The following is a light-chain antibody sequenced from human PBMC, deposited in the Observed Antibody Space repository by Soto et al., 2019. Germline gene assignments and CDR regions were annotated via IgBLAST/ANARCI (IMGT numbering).Light chain of an antibody. CDR3: GSWDSSLSAYV. Sequence: QSVLTQPASVSGSPGQSITISCTGTSSDIGDYDYVSWYQHLPGKAPKLLIFDVTHRPSGVSDRFSGSKSGNTASLTISGVRPEDEADYYCGSWDSSLSAYVFGTGTKLTVL. CDR1: SSDIGDYDY. V-gene: IGLV2-14*01. J-gene: IGLJ1*01. CDR2: DVT.